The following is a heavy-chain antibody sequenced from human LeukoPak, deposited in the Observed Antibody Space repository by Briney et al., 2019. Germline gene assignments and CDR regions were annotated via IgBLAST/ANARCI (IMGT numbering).Heavy chain of an antibody. CDR1: GFTFSSYW. CDR3: ARGLYRGPVFGVVFGY. V-gene: IGHV3-74*01. J-gene: IGHJ4*02. D-gene: IGHD3-3*01. CDR2: INSDGSST. Sequence: GGSLRLSCEASGFTFSSYWMHWVRQAPGKGLVWVSRINSDGSSTSYADSVKGRFTISRDNAKNTLYLQMNSLRAEDTAVYYCARGLYRGPVFGVVFGYWGQGTLVTVSS.